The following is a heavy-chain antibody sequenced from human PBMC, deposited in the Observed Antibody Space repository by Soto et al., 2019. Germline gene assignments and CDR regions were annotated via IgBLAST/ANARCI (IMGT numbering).Heavy chain of an antibody. V-gene: IGHV4-59*01. D-gene: IGHD3-22*01. CDR2: IHHSGNT. CDR1: DGSLSSYY. J-gene: IGHJ4*02. CDR3: ARGIYDTSGYYTRIFDY. Sequence: SETLSLTCTVSDGSLSSYYWNWIRQPPGKGLEWIGYIHHSGNTDYNPSLKSRVTISVDTSKNQFSLKLSSVTAADTAVYYCARGIYDTSGYYTRIFDYWGQGTLVNVSS.